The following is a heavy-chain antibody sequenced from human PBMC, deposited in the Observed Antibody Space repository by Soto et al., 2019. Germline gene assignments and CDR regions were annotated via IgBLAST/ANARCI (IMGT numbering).Heavy chain of an antibody. V-gene: IGHV3-20*04. D-gene: IGHD3-22*01. CDR3: ARDGHYYDSSGWGH. Sequence: GGSLRLSCAASGFTFDDYGMSWVRQGPGKGLEWVSGINWNGSSTGYADSVKGRFTVSRDNAKNSLYLQMNSLRAEDTALYYCARDGHYYDSSGWGHWGQGTLVTVSS. J-gene: IGHJ1*01. CDR2: INWNGSST. CDR1: GFTFDDYG.